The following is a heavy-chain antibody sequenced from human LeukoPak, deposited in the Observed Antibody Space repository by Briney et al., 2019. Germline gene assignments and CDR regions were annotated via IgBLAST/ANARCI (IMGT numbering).Heavy chain of an antibody. CDR2: MNPNTGDT. V-gene: IGHV1-8*01. Sequence: SVTVSFKASGYTFTNYDINWVRQATGQGLEWIGYMNPNTGDTGYAHKFQGRVTMTRDTSVNTAYMELRSLTSEDTAVYYCATTLRNKPPWGQGTLVTVSS. CDR1: GYTFTNYD. CDR3: ATTLRNKPP. D-gene: IGHD5-12*01. J-gene: IGHJ5*02.